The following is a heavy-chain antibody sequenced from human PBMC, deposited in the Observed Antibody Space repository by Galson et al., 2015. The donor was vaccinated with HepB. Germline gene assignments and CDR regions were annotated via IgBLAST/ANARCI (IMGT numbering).Heavy chain of an antibody. J-gene: IGHJ1*01. V-gene: IGHV1-2*02. Sequence: SVKVSCKASGYTFTAYYMHWVRQAPGQGLERMGWIHPNTGGTNYAQNFQGRITVTRDTSISTAYMELSRLTSDDTAVYYCARGSAAEHFQHWGQGTLVTVSS. CDR3: ARGSAAEHFQH. D-gene: IGHD6-6*01. CDR2: IHPNTGGT. CDR1: GYTFTAYY.